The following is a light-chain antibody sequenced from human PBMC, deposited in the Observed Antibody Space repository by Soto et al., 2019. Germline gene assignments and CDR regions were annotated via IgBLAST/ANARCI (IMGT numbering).Light chain of an antibody. Sequence: QSALTQPASVSGSPGQSITISCTGTSSDIGAYNFVSWYQQHPGKALKLMLYDVNIRPSGVSNRFSGSKSGNTASLTISELQAEDEADSYCTSWTTSTTMIFGGGTKVTVL. V-gene: IGLV2-14*03. CDR3: TSWTTSTTMI. J-gene: IGLJ2*01. CDR2: DVN. CDR1: SSDIGAYNF.